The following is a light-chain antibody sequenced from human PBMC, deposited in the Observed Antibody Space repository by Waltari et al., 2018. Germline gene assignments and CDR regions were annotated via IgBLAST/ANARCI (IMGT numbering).Light chain of an antibody. CDR2: AAS. CDR1: QGISSY. Sequence: DIQLTQSPSFLSASVGDRVTITCRASQGISSYLAWYQQKPGKAPKLLTYAASTLQSGVPSRFSGSGSGTEFTLTISSLQPEDFATYYCQQLNSLFTFGPGTKVDIK. V-gene: IGKV1-9*01. CDR3: QQLNSLFT. J-gene: IGKJ3*01.